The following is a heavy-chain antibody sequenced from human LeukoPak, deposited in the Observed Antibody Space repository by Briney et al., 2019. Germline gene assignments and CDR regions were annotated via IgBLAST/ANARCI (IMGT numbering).Heavy chain of an antibody. Sequence: SVKVSCKASGGTFSSYAISWVRQAPGQGLEWMGRIIPIFGTANYAQKFQGRVTITTDESTSTAYMELSSLRSEDTAVYYCARHSSGYYSTLLDNWFDPWGQGTLVTVSS. D-gene: IGHD3-22*01. J-gene: IGHJ5*02. CDR2: IIPIFGTA. V-gene: IGHV1-69*05. CDR1: GGTFSSYA. CDR3: ARHSSGYYSTLLDNWFDP.